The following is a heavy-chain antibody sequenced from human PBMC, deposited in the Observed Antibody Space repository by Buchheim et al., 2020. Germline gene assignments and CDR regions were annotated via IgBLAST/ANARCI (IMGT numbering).Heavy chain of an antibody. Sequence: QVQLVQSGAEVKKPGASVKVSCKASGYTFTSYAMHWVRQAPGQRLEWMGWINAGNGNTKYSQKFQGRVPLPRDNSASTAYMELSSLRSEDTAVYYCARERRTTLWFDPWGQGTL. D-gene: IGHD4-11*01. CDR2: INAGNGNT. J-gene: IGHJ5*02. CDR1: GYTFTSYA. V-gene: IGHV1-3*01. CDR3: ARERRTTLWFDP.